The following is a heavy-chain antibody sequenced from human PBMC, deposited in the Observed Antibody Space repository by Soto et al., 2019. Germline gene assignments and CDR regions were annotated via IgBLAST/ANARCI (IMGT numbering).Heavy chain of an antibody. D-gene: IGHD2-21*01. CDR2: VFGHGGGP. CDR3: AKMRGMEVWDYSLDY. J-gene: IGHJ4*02. V-gene: IGHV3-23*01. Sequence: EVQLLESGGDLVQPGGSLRLSCAASGFTFSSFAMSWVRQAPGKGLEWVSRVFGHGGGPDYADSVKGRFTIYRDNSKNTLFLQMSSLRVDDTAIYYCAKMRGMEVWDYSLDYWGQGTLVTVSS. CDR1: GFTFSSFA.